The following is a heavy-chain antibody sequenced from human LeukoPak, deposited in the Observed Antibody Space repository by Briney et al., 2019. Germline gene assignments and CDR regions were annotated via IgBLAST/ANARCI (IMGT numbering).Heavy chain of an antibody. CDR1: GGSFSGYY. J-gene: IGHJ5*02. V-gene: IGHV4-34*01. CDR2: INHSGGT. Sequence: SETLSLTCAVYGGSFSGYYWSWIRQPPGKGLEWIGEINHSGGTNYNPSLKSRVTISVDTSKNQFSLKLSSVTAADTAVYYCARRTYYDFWSGSRPKRYNWFDPWGQGTLVTVSS. CDR3: ARRTYYDFWSGSRPKRYNWFDP. D-gene: IGHD3-3*01.